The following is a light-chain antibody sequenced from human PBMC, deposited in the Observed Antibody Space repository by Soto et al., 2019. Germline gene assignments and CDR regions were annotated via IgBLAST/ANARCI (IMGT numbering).Light chain of an antibody. Sequence: DIQMTQSPSTLSGSVGARVTITCRASQTISSWLAWYQQKQGKAPKLLIYKASTLKSGVPSRFSGSGSGTELTITISSLQPDDCETYYCQHYNSYSEAFGQGTKVDI. V-gene: IGKV1-5*03. CDR1: QTISSW. CDR3: QHYNSYSEA. J-gene: IGKJ1*01. CDR2: KAS.